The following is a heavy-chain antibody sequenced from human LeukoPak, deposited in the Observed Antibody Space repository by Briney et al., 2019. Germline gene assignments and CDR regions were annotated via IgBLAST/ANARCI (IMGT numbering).Heavy chain of an antibody. Sequence: SETLSLTCAVYGGSFSGYYWSWIRQPPGKGLEWIGEINHSGSTNYNPPLKSRVTISVDTSKNQFSLKLSSVTAADTAVYYCARMDTAMVTYYYYGMDVWGQGTTVTVSS. D-gene: IGHD5-18*01. CDR1: GGSFSGYY. CDR3: ARMDTAMVTYYYYGMDV. J-gene: IGHJ6*02. V-gene: IGHV4-34*01. CDR2: INHSGST.